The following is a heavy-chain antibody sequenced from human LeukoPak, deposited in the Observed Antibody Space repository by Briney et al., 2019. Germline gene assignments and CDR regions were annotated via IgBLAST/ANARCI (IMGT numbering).Heavy chain of an antibody. V-gene: IGHV3-30*04. D-gene: IGHD5-18*01. CDR2: ISHDGSKE. Sequence: GGSLRLSCAASGFPFNKYAIQWVRQAPGMGLEWVTLISHDGSKEYYADSVRGRFTISRDNSRNTLYLQMNSLRGADTAVYYCARGYSHGSATFDNWGQGILVVVSS. J-gene: IGHJ4*02. CDR3: ARGYSHGSATFDN. CDR1: GFPFNKYA.